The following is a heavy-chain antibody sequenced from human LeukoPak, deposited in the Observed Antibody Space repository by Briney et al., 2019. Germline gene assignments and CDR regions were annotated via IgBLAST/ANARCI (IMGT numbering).Heavy chain of an antibody. Sequence: TGGSLRLSYAASGFTFSSYWMHWVRQAPGKGLVWVSRINSDGSSTSYADSVKGRFTISRDNAKNTLYLQMNSLRAEDTAVYYCASGYSRSYYFDYWGQGTLVTVSS. D-gene: IGHD6-13*01. CDR1: GFTFSSYW. J-gene: IGHJ4*02. CDR3: ASGYSRSYYFDY. CDR2: INSDGSST. V-gene: IGHV3-74*01.